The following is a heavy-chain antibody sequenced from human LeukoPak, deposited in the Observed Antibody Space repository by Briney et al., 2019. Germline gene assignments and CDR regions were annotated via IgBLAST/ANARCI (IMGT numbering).Heavy chain of an antibody. Sequence: PSETLSLTCTVSGDSISGNFYFWSWIRQTAGKGLEGIGRIYASGAASYNPSLKSRVTISVDTSKNQYFLKLKSVTAADTAVYYCARESVYYYGPFDPWGQGTRVIVSS. D-gene: IGHD3-22*01. CDR2: IYASGAA. V-gene: IGHV4-61*02. CDR1: GDSISGNFYF. J-gene: IGHJ5*02. CDR3: ARESVYYYGPFDP.